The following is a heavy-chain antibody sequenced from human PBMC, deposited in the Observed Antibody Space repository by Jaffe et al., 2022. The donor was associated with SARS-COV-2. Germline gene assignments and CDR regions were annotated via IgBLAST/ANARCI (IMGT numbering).Heavy chain of an antibody. Sequence: QITLKESGPTLVEPTQTLTLTCTFSGFSLSSSGVGVGWIRQPPGKALEWLALIYWNDDRRCSPSLKSRLTITKDTSKNQVVLTMTNMDPVDTATYYCVHRREDGSGIFEGGFDPWGQGTLVTVSS. CDR3: VHRREDGSGIFEGGFDP. CDR2: IYWNDDR. V-gene: IGHV2-5*01. J-gene: IGHJ5*02. CDR1: GFSLSSSGVG. D-gene: IGHD3-10*01.